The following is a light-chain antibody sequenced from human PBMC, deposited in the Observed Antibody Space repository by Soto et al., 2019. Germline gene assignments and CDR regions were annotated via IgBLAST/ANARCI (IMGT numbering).Light chain of an antibody. J-gene: IGKJ4*01. CDR3: QQSYSSPLT. CDR1: QSINTY. V-gene: IGKV1-39*01. Sequence: DIQMTQSPSSLSASLGDTVTITCRASQSINTYLNWFRQKPGKAPNLLIYGATTLESGVPPRFSGSASGTDFTLTISSLQPEDFATYYCQQSYSSPLTFGGGTQVEI. CDR2: GAT.